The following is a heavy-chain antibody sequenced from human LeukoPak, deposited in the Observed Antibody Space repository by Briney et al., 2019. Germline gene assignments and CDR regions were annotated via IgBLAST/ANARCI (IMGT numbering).Heavy chain of an antibody. V-gene: IGHV3-30-3*01. Sequence: GGSLRLSCAASGFTFRNYVIHWVRQAPGKGLEWVAVTSSDLNVKLYADSVKGRFTISRDNSRSTLYLQMNSLRPEDTAIYYCAREGYYGSGSPPSLYLDYWGQGTLVTVSS. CDR1: GFTFRNYV. CDR2: TSSDLNVK. D-gene: IGHD3-10*01. J-gene: IGHJ4*02. CDR3: AREGYYGSGSPPSLYLDY.